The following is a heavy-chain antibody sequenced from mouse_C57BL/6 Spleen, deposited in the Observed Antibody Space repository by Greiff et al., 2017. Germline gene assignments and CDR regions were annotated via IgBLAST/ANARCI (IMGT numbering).Heavy chain of an antibody. V-gene: IGHV1-39*01. CDR2: INPNYGTT. J-gene: IGHJ2*01. Sequence: VQLKESGPELVKPGASVKISCKASGYSFTDYNMNWVKQSNGKSLEWIGVINPNYGTTSYNQKFKGKATLTVDQSSSTAYMQLNRLTSEDSAVYYCASGRLSYYNNYEDYWGQGTTLTVSS. CDR3: ASGRLSYYNNYEDY. CDR1: GYSFTDYN. D-gene: IGHD2-5*01.